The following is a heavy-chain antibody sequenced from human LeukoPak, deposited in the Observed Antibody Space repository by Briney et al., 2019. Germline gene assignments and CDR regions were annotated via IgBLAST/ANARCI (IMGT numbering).Heavy chain of an antibody. CDR3: ARDMSSSSWDYGMDV. V-gene: IGHV3-21*01. J-gene: IGHJ6*02. CDR2: ISSSSSYI. D-gene: IGHD6-13*01. Sequence: GGSLRLSCAASGFTFSSYSMNWVRQAPGKGLEWVSSISSSSSYIYYADSVKGRFTISRDNAKNSLYLQMNSLRAEDTAVYYCARDMSSSSWDYGMDVWGQGTTVTVSS. CDR1: GFTFSSYS.